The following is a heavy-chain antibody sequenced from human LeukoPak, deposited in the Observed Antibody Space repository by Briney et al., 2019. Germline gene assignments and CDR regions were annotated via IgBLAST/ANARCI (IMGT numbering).Heavy chain of an antibody. V-gene: IGHV4-59*01. CDR2: TYDSGST. CDR1: GXSINSNY. Sequence: SETLSLTCTVSGXSINSNYGSWIRQPPGRGLEWIGYTYDSGSTKVNPSLKSRVTISVDTSKNLFSLKLTSVTAADTAVYYCATCRDEFGDYGFTSWGQGTLVTVSS. J-gene: IGHJ5*02. D-gene: IGHD4-17*01. CDR3: ATCRDEFGDYGFTS.